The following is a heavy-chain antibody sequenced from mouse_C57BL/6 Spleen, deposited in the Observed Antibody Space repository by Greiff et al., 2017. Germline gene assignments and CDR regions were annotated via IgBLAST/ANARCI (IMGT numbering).Heavy chain of an antibody. J-gene: IGHJ1*03. D-gene: IGHD2-1*01. CDR3: ARHLPHVYFDV. CDR2: IDPSDSYT. V-gene: IGHV1-69*01. CDR1: GYTFTSYW. Sequence: QVQLQQPGAELVMPGASVKLSCKASGYTFTSYWMHWVKQRPGQGLEWIGEIDPSDSYTNYNQKFKGKSTLTVDKSSSTAYMQLSSLTSEDSAVYYCARHLPHVYFDVWGTGTTVTVSS.